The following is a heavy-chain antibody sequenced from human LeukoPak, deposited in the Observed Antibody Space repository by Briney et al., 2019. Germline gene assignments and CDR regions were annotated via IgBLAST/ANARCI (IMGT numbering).Heavy chain of an antibody. CDR1: GYTFTAYY. J-gene: IGHJ4*02. Sequence: ASVKVSCKASGYTFTAYYMHWVRQAPGQALEWMGRINPNSGGTNYAQKFQGRVTMTRDTSISTAYMELSRLRPDDTAVYYCARAYYDFSDFDYWGQGTLVTVSS. CDR3: ARAYYDFSDFDY. V-gene: IGHV1-2*06. D-gene: IGHD3-3*01. CDR2: INPNSGGT.